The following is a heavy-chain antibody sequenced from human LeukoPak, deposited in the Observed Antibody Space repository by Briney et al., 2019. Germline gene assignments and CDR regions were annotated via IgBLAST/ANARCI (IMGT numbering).Heavy chain of an antibody. J-gene: IGHJ4*02. CDR1: GGSISNYY. D-gene: IGHD6-19*01. CDR2: IYYSGST. Sequence: SETLSLTCTVSGGSISNYYWSWVRQPPGKGLEWIGFIYYSGSTNYNPSLKSRVTISVDTSKNQFSLKLSSVTAADTAVYYCARGYSSGLYFDYWGQGTLVTVS. V-gene: IGHV4-59*12. CDR3: ARGYSSGLYFDY.